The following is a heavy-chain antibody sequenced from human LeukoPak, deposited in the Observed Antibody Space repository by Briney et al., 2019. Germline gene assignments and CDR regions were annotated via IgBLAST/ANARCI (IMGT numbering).Heavy chain of an antibody. CDR3: AKDKPLTPYYYDSSGSGAFDI. CDR2: ISGSGGST. Sequence: PGGSLRLSCAASGFTFSSYAMSWVRQAPGKGLEWVSAISGSGGSTYYADSVKGRFTISRDNSKNTLYLQMNSLRAEDTAVYYCAKDKPLTPYYYDSSGSGAFDIWGQGTMVTVSS. CDR1: GFTFSSYA. V-gene: IGHV3-23*01. J-gene: IGHJ3*02. D-gene: IGHD3-22*01.